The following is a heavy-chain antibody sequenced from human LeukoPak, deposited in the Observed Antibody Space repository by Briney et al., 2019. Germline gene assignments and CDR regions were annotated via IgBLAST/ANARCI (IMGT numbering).Heavy chain of an antibody. CDR3: ARFCSGGSCFDY. CDR1: GFTFSSYE. Sequence: GGSLRLSCAASGFTFSSYEMNWVRQAPGKGLEWVSYISSSGSTIYYADSVKGRFTISRDNSKNTLYLQMNSLRAEDTAVYYCARFCSGGSCFDYWGQGTLVTVSS. D-gene: IGHD2-15*01. CDR2: ISSSGSTI. V-gene: IGHV3-48*03. J-gene: IGHJ4*02.